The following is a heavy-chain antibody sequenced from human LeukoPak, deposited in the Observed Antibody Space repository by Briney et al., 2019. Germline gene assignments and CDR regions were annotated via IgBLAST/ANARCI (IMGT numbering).Heavy chain of an antibody. V-gene: IGHV3-21*01. D-gene: IGHD4-17*01. J-gene: IGHJ5*02. CDR1: GFTFSSYS. Sequence: PGGSLRLSCAASGFTFSSYSMNWVRQAPGKGLEWVSSISSSSSYIYYADSVKGRFTISRDNAKNSLYLQMNSLRAEDTAVYYCARLDYGDYVAWFDPWGQGTLVTVSS. CDR2: ISSSSSYI. CDR3: ARLDYGDYVAWFDP.